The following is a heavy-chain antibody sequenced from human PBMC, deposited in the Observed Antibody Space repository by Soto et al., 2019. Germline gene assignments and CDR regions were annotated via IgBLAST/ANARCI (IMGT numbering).Heavy chain of an antibody. J-gene: IGHJ4*02. Sequence: AASVKVFCKASGYTFTSYAMHWVRQAPGQRLEWMGWINAGNGNTKYSQKFQGRVTITRDTSASTAYMELSSLRSEDTAVYYCARSIVVVTALDYWGQGTLVTVSS. D-gene: IGHD2-21*02. CDR3: ARSIVVVTALDY. V-gene: IGHV1-3*01. CDR2: INAGNGNT. CDR1: GYTFTSYA.